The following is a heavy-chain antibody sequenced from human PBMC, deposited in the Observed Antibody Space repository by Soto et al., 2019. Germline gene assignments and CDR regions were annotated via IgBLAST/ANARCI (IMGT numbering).Heavy chain of an antibody. V-gene: IGHV5-51*01. CDR1: GYYFPSYW. Sequence: VESLKISCKGSGYYFPSYWIAWARQMPGKGLEWMGIVYPGDSDSRYSPSFQGQVTISVDKSISTAYLQWSSLKASDTAMYYCARHGGNPYYYYGMDVWGQGTTVTVSS. CDR3: ARHGGNPYYYYGMDV. CDR2: VYPGDSDS. J-gene: IGHJ6*02. D-gene: IGHD2-15*01.